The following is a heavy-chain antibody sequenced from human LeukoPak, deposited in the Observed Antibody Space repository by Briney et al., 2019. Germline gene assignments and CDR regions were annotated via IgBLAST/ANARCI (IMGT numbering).Heavy chain of an antibody. V-gene: IGHV4-31*03. CDR1: GGSISSGGYY. D-gene: IGHD4-17*01. CDR2: IYYSGST. CDR3: ARNHYGDYENWFDP. J-gene: IGHJ5*02. Sequence: SQTLSLTCTVSGGSISSGGYYWRWIRQHPGKGLEWIGYIYYSGSTYYNPSLKSRVTISVDTSKNQFSLKLTSVTAADTAVYYCARNHYGDYENWFDPWGQGTLVTVSS.